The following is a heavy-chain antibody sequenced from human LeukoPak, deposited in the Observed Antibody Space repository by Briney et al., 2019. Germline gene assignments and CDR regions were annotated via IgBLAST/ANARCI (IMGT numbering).Heavy chain of an antibody. CDR2: IYTSGST. Sequence: PSETLSLTCTVSGGSISSYYWSWIRQPAGEALEWIGRIYTSGSTNYNPSLKSRVTMSVDTSKNQFSLKLSSVTAADTAVYYCARDLKPYCSSTSCSDWFDPWGQGTLVTVSS. V-gene: IGHV4-4*07. CDR1: GGSISSYY. J-gene: IGHJ5*02. D-gene: IGHD2-2*01. CDR3: ARDLKPYCSSTSCSDWFDP.